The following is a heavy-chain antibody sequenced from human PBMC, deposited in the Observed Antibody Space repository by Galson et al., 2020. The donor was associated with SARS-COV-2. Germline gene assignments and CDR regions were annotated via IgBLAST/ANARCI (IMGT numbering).Heavy chain of an antibody. D-gene: IGHD1-26*01. Sequence: ASVKVSCKTSGYTFTNFGITWVRQGPGQGLEWMGWINAYNGNTNYVQNLQGRVTMTTDTSTTTAYMELRSLRSDDTAVYYCARELGSVGGTRFDYWGQGTLVTVSS. CDR3: ARELGSVGGTRFDY. J-gene: IGHJ4*02. CDR2: INAYNGNT. V-gene: IGHV1-18*01. CDR1: GYTFTNFG.